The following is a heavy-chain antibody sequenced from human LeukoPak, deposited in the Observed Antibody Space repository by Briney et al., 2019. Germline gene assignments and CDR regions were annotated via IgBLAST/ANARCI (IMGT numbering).Heavy chain of an antibody. V-gene: IGHV1-18*01. D-gene: IGHD4-17*01. Sequence: GASVKVSCKASGYTFTSYGISWVRQAPGQGLEWMGWISAYNGNTNYAQKFQGRVTMTTDTSTSTAYMELRSLRSDDTAVYYCARVMGTTVTTPFDYWGQGTLVTVSS. CDR1: GYTFTSYG. CDR2: ISAYNGNT. CDR3: ARVMGTTVTTPFDY. J-gene: IGHJ4*02.